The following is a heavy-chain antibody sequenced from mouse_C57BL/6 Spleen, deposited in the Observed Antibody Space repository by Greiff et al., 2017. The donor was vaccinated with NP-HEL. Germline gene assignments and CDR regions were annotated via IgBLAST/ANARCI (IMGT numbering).Heavy chain of an antibody. CDR1: GYTFTSYW. V-gene: IGHV1-64*01. Sequence: QVQLHQSGAELVKPGASVKLSCKASGYTFTSYWMHWVKQRPGQGLEWIGMIHPNSGSTNYNEKFKSKATLTVDKSSSTAYMQLSSLTSEDAADYCCERSTMEDWGQGTTLTVSS. CDR2: IHPNSGST. D-gene: IGHD1-1*02. CDR3: ERSTMED. J-gene: IGHJ2*01.